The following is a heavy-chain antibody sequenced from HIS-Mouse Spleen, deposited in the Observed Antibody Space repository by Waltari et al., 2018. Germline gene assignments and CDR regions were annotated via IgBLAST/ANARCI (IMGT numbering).Heavy chain of an antibody. Sequence: QLQLQESGPGLVKPSETLSLTCTVSGGPISSSSYYCGWIRQPLGKGLEWIGSIYYSGSTYYNPSLKIRVTISVDTSKNQFSLKLSSVTAADTAVYYCAREIPYSSSWYDWYFDLWGRGTLVTVSS. CDR3: AREIPYSSSWYDWYFDL. J-gene: IGHJ2*01. V-gene: IGHV4-39*07. D-gene: IGHD6-13*01. CDR2: IYYSGST. CDR1: GGPISSSSYY.